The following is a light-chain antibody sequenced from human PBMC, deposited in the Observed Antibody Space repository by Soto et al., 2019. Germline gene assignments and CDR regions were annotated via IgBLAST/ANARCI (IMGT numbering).Light chain of an antibody. CDR2: GNT. V-gene: IGLV1-40*01. CDR1: ASNLGGNP. Sequence: QPVLTQPPSVSGTPGQKVSISCSGSASNLGGNPVNWYQHLPGAAPKLLIYGNTNRPSGVPDRFSASTSATSASLAITGLQAEDEGDYYCQSYDNRLSGYVFGTGTKLTVL. CDR3: QSYDNRLSGYV. J-gene: IGLJ1*01.